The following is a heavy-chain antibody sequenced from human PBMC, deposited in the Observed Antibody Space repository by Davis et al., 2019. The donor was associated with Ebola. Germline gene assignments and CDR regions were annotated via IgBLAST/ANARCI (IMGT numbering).Heavy chain of an antibody. CDR2: IYYSGST. V-gene: IGHV4-59*01. CDR3: ARVPYSGSYGG. J-gene: IGHJ4*02. Sequence: SETLSLTCTVSGGSISSYYWSWIRQPPGKGLEWIGYIYYSGSTNYNPSLKSRVTISVDTSKNQFSLKLSSVTAADTAVYYCARVPYSGSYGGWGQGTLVTVSS. D-gene: IGHD1-26*01. CDR1: GGSISSYY.